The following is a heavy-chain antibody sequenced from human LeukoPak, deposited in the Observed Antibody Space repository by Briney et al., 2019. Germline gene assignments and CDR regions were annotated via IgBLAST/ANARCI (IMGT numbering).Heavy chain of an antibody. D-gene: IGHD6-19*01. J-gene: IGHJ5*02. CDR2: INPRGGAT. CDR3: ARDYAGGWYLSHPTRFDP. Sequence: ASVKVSCKASGYIFTSYYFHWVRQAPGQGLEWMGIINPRGGATTYAQKFQGRVTMTRDTSISTAYMELSRLRSDDTAVYYCARDYAGGWYLSHPTRFDPWGQGTLVTVSS. V-gene: IGHV1-46*01. CDR1: GYIFTSYY.